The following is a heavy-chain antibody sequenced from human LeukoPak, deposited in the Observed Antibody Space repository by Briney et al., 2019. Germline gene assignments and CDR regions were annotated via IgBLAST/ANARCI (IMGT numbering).Heavy chain of an antibody. CDR1: GYTFTSYG. V-gene: IGHV1-18*01. J-gene: IGHJ4*02. CDR2: ISAYNGNT. D-gene: IGHD1-1*01. CDR3: ARDPTLERLVGFDY. Sequence: ASVKVSCKASGYTFTSYGISWVRQAPGQGLEWMGWISAYNGNTNYAQRLQGRVTMTTDTSTSTAYMELRSLRSDDTAVYYCARDPTLERLVGFDYWGQGTLVTVSS.